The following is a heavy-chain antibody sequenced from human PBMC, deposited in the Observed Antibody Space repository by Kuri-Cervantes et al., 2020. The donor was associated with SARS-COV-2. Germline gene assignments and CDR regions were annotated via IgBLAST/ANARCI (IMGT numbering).Heavy chain of an antibody. CDR2: ISYAGSNK. D-gene: IGHD2-21*01. CDR3: ARDRVGVHDS. CDR1: GFNFTRID. Sequence: CAASGFNFTRIDMPWVRQTPGQGVGWVAVISYAGSNKDYTASGKGRFTISRDNSQNTLYLQMKSLMTEDAALYYCARDRVGVHDSWGQGTLVTVSS. V-gene: IGHV3-30-3*01. J-gene: IGHJ4*02.